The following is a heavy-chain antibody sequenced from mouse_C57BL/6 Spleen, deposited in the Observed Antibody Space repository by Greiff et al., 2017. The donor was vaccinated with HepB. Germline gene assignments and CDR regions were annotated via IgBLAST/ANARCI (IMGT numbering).Heavy chain of an antibody. CDR2: INPNNGGT. Sequence: EVQLQQSGPELVKPGASVKISCKASGYTFTDYYMNWVKQSHGKSLEWIGDINPNNGGTSYNQKFKGKATLTVDKSSSTAYMELRSLTSEDSAVYYCARKRAYYSNYEFAYWGQGTLVTVSA. CDR1: GYTFTDYY. D-gene: IGHD2-5*01. J-gene: IGHJ3*01. CDR3: ARKRAYYSNYEFAY. V-gene: IGHV1-26*01.